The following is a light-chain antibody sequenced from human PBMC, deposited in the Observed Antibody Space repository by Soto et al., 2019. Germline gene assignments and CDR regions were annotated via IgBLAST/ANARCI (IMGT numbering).Light chain of an antibody. Sequence: EIVMTQSPATLSVSPGERATLSCRASQSVSSNLAWYQQKPGQAPRLLIYGASPRSTGIPARFSGSGSGTEFTLTISSLQSEDFAVYYCQQYSNWPPLTFGQGTKVEIK. J-gene: IGKJ1*01. CDR2: GAS. V-gene: IGKV3-15*01. CDR3: QQYSNWPPLT. CDR1: QSVSSN.